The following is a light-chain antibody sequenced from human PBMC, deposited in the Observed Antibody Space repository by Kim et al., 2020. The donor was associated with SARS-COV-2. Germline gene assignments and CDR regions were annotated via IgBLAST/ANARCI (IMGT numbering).Light chain of an antibody. CDR2: GDK. J-gene: IGLJ3*02. CDR3: NSRDSSGNHVL. CDR1: SLRGYY. V-gene: IGLV3-19*01. Sequence: SSELTQDPAMSVALGQTVRITCQGDSLRGYYASWFQQKSGQAPILVMYGDKNRPSGIPYRFSGSGSGNTASLTITGAQAEGEADYYCNSRDSSGNHVLFG.